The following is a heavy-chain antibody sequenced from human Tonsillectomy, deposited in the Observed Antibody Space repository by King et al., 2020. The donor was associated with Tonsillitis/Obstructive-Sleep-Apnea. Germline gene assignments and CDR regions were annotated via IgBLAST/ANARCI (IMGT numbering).Heavy chain of an antibody. CDR2: IYYSGST. D-gene: IGHD2-8*01. CDR3: ARDMVLEAGGDAFDI. Sequence: VQLQESGPGLVKPSETLSLTCTVSGGSISSYYLSWIRQPPGKGLDWIGYIYYSGSTNYNPSLKSRVTISVATSKNQFSLKLRAVTAADTAGYYCARDMVLEAGGDAFDIWGQGTMVTVSS. J-gene: IGHJ3*02. V-gene: IGHV4-59*01. CDR1: GGSISSYY.